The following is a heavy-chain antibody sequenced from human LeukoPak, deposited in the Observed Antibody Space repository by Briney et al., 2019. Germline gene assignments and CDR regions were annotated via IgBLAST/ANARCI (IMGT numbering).Heavy chain of an antibody. J-gene: IGHJ4*02. D-gene: IGHD6-13*01. CDR1: GGPISSGGYY. CDR3: ARGHEGAAAAVLHYFDY. V-gene: IGHV4-31*03. Sequence: SQTLSLTCTVSGGPISSGGYYWSWIRQHPGKGLEWIGYIYYSGSTYYNPSLKSRVTISVDTSKNQFSLKLSSVTAADTAVYYCARGHEGAAAAVLHYFDYWGEGTLVTVSS. CDR2: IYYSGST.